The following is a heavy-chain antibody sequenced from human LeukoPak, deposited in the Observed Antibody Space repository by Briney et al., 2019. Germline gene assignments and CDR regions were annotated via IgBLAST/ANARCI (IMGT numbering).Heavy chain of an antibody. CDR1: GFTFSNYA. D-gene: IGHD3-22*01. CDR2: ISGNGGKI. CDR3: AKRDYYDSSGYAPLFDY. Sequence: GGSLRLSXAASGFTFSNYAMAWIRQAPGKGLEWVSGISGNGGKIYYADSVKGRFTISRDNSKNTLYLQMNSLRGEDTAVYFCAKRDYYDSSGYAPLFDYWGQGTLVTVSP. V-gene: IGHV3-23*01. J-gene: IGHJ4*02.